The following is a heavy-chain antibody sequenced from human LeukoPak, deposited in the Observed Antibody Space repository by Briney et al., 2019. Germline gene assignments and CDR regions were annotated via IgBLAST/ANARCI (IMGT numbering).Heavy chain of an antibody. D-gene: IGHD2/OR15-2a*01. V-gene: IGHV1-24*01. CDR2: FDPEDGET. Sequence: ASVKVSCKVSGYTLTELSMHWVRQAPGKGLEWMGGFDPEDGETIYAQKFQGRVTMTEDTSTDTAYMELSSLRAEDTAVYYCAREISGNFYDDYWGQGTLVTVSS. J-gene: IGHJ4*02. CDR3: AREISGNFYDDY. CDR1: GYTLTELS.